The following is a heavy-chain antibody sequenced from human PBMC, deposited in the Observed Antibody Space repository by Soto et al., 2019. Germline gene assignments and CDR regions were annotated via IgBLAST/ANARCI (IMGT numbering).Heavy chain of an antibody. CDR3: AAVREHYFDY. D-gene: IGHD1-1*01. CDR1: GGSISSGGYY. CDR2: IYYSGIT. J-gene: IGHJ4*02. V-gene: IGHV4-31*01. Sequence: QVQLQESGPGLVKPSQTLSLTCTVSGGSISSGGYYWSWIRQHPGKGLEWIGYIYYSGITYYNPSLKXXLXIXADPSKNQFSLKLSSVTAEDTAVYYCAAVREHYFDYWGQGTLVTVSS.